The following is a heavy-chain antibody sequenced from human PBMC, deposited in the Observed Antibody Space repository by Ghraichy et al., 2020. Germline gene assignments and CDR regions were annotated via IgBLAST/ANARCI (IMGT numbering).Heavy chain of an antibody. CDR3: ARVQCDSGTCYDYYYYGMDV. CDR1: GFTFTNYG. V-gene: IGHV1-18*04. J-gene: IGHJ6*02. Sequence: ASVKVSCRASGFTFTNYGISWVRQAPGQGLAWMGWVTSYNGNKNNAHSLQGRVTLTASGDTAYMELNSLTSDDTAVYYCARVQCDSGTCYDYYYYGMDVWGQGTTVTVSS. D-gene: IGHD2-15*01. CDR2: VTSYNGNK.